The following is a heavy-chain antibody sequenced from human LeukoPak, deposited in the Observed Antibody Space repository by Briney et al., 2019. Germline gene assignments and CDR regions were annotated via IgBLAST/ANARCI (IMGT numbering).Heavy chain of an antibody. CDR1: GFTFSRHV. CDR3: ARGGIPTGPYYYFYYMDV. V-gene: IGHV3-30*01. CDR2: ISYDGNNR. D-gene: IGHD1-14*01. J-gene: IGHJ6*03. Sequence: GSSLRLSCAASGFTFSRHVMRWVRQAPGKGLEWVAVISYDGNNRFYADSVKGRFTISRDNSRNTLYLQMNSLSGDDAAVYSCARGGIPTGPYYYFYYMDVWGKGTAVTVSS.